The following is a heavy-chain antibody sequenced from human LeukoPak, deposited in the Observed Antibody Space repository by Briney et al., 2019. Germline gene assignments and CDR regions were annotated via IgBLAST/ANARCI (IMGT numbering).Heavy chain of an antibody. CDR1: GYTFTSYG. CDR2: ISAYNGNT. V-gene: IGHV1-18*01. Sequence: GASVKVSCKASGYTFTSYGISWVRQAPGQGLEWMGWISAYNGNTNYAQKFQGRVTITADESTSTAYMELSSLRSEDTAVYYCAREWSQRQLDPRRNQPSWDYWGQGTLVTVSS. CDR3: AREWSQRQLDPRRNQPSWDY. D-gene: IGHD6-6*01. J-gene: IGHJ4*02.